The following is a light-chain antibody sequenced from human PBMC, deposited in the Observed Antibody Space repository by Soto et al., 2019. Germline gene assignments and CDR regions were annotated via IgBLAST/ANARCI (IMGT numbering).Light chain of an antibody. CDR3: QQSYSTTRT. Sequence: DIQMTQSPSSLSASIGDRVTITCRASQTISDFLNWYQHKPGKAPKLLIYAASSLQGGVPSRFSGSGSGTNFTLTISGLPPEDFATYCCQQSYSTTRTFGQGPKVDI. V-gene: IGKV1-39*01. J-gene: IGKJ1*01. CDR1: QTISDF. CDR2: AAS.